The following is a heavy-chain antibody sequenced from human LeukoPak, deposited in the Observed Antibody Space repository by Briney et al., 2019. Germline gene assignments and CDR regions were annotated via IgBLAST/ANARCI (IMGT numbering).Heavy chain of an antibody. Sequence: SETLSLTCTVSGVSISSSNWWSWVRQPPGKGLEWIGEIYHSGTTNYNPSLKSRVTISVDKSKNQFSLKLSSVTAADTAVYYCARGSDTLTVYRDDAFDIWGQGTMVTVSS. J-gene: IGHJ3*02. CDR2: IYHSGTT. CDR3: ARGSDTLTVYRDDAFDI. CDR1: GVSISSSNW. V-gene: IGHV4-4*02. D-gene: IGHD3-9*01.